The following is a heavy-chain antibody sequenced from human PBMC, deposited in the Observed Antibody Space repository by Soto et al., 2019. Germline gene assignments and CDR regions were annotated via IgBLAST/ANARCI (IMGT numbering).Heavy chain of an antibody. CDR1: GGSFSGYY. Sequence: PSETLSVTCAVYGGSFSGYYWSWIRQPPGKGLEWIGEINHSGSTNYNPSLKSRVTISVDTSKNQFSLKLSSVTAADTAVYYCASLRRYRWLRLGEWFDPWGQGTLVTVSS. D-gene: IGHD5-12*01. J-gene: IGHJ5*02. CDR2: INHSGST. V-gene: IGHV4-34*01. CDR3: ASLRRYRWLRLGEWFDP.